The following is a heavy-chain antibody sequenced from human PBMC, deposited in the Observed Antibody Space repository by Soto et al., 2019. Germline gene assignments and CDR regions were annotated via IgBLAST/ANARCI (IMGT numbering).Heavy chain of an antibody. D-gene: IGHD2-2*01. CDR1: GFTFSSYS. V-gene: IGHV3-21*01. CDR3: ARGLPREVCTSSSCYEGY. CDR2: CSSTTTYI. J-gene: IGHJ4*02. Sequence: EVQLVESGGGLVKPGGSLRLSCAASGFTFSSYSMNWVRQAPGKGLEWVSSCSSTTTYIYYADSVKGRFTISRDNAKNSLYLQMNSLRAEDTAVYYCARGLPREVCTSSSCYEGYWGLGTLVTVSS.